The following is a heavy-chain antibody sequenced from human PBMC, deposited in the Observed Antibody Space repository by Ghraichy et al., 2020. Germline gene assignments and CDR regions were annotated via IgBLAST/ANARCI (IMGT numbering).Heavy chain of an antibody. CDR2: INHSGST. D-gene: IGHD6-13*01. CDR1: GGSFSGYY. V-gene: IGHV4-34*01. Sequence: SETLSLTCAVYGGSFSGYYWSWIRQPPGKGLEWIGEINHSGSTNYNPSLKSRVTISVDTSKNQFSLKLSSVTAADTAVYYCARGGSRRLAAADEFDYWGQGTLVTVSS. J-gene: IGHJ4*02. CDR3: ARGGSRRLAAADEFDY.